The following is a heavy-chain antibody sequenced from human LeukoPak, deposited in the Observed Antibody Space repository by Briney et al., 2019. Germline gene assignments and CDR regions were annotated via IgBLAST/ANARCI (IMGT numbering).Heavy chain of an antibody. D-gene: IGHD3-10*01. J-gene: IGHJ5*02. V-gene: IGHV1-58*02. CDR3: ARAIVRGVTLFWFDP. Sequence: ASVKVSCKASGFTFTSSAMQWVRQARGQRLEWIGWIVVGSGNTNYAQKFQGRVTITRDTSASTAYMELSSLRSEDTAVYYCARAIVRGVTLFWFDPWGQGTLVTVSS. CDR1: GFTFTSSA. CDR2: IVVGSGNT.